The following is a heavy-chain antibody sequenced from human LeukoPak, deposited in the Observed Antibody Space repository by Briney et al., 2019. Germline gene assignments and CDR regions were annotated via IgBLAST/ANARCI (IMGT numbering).Heavy chain of an antibody. CDR2: IYYSGST. CDR3: ARVEHDSSGWNYQIDY. D-gene: IGHD3-22*01. CDR1: GGSISCYY. Sequence: SETLSLTCTVSGGSISCYYWSWIRQPPREGLGWIGYIYYSGSTNYNPFLKSRVTISVDTSKNQFSLKLSSVTAADTAVYYCARVEHDSSGWNYQIDYWGQGTLVTVSS. V-gene: IGHV4-59*01. J-gene: IGHJ4*02.